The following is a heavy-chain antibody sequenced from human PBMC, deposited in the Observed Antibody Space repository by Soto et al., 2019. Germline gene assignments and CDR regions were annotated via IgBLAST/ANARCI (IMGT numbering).Heavy chain of an antibody. CDR2: ISRNGGST. J-gene: IGHJ4*02. V-gene: IGHV3-64*01. CDR3: ARGGSEYYFDY. D-gene: IGHD2-15*01. CDR1: GFTFSSYA. Sequence: EVQLVESGGGLVQPGGSLRLSCAASGFTFSSYAMHWVRQAPGKGLEYVSTISRNGGSTYYANSVKGRFTISRDNSKNTLYLQMGSLRAEDMAVYYCARGGSEYYFDYWGQGTLVTVSS.